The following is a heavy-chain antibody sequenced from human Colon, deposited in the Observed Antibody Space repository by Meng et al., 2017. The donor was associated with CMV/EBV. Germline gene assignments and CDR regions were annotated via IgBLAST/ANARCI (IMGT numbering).Heavy chain of an antibody. CDR2: IYSDDMT. CDR3: AGDTGLWSEGIDI. J-gene: IGHJ6*02. CDR1: GLIVNKYH. D-gene: IGHD3-10*01. V-gene: IGHV3-66*02. Sequence: GESLKISCAASGLIVNKYHMSWVRQAPGKGLEWVSIIYSDDMTFYTDSVRGRFTISRDNAKNTLYLQMNSLRAEDTAVYYCAGDTGLWSEGIDIWGQGTTVTVSS.